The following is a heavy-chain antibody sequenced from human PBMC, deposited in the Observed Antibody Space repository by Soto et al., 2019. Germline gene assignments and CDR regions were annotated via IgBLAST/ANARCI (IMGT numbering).Heavy chain of an antibody. CDR2: IYPGDSDT. CDR3: ARHPSPPYSFAYAEF. CDR1: GYSFLNFW. D-gene: IGHD5-18*01. J-gene: IGHJ4*02. Sequence: PVESLKISCKAPGYSFLNFWIGWVRQVPGKGPEWMGLIYPGDSDTRYSPSFQGQVTISADQSRTTAYLQWSSLKASDSAIYYCARHPSPPYSFAYAEFWGEEIRVIISS. V-gene: IGHV5-51*01.